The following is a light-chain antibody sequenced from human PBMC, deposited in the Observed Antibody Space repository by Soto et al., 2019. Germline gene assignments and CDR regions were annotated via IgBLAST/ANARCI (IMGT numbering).Light chain of an antibody. CDR1: QSVGSK. CDR3: QERSKWPLYT. J-gene: IGKJ2*01. CDR2: GAS. Sequence: EIVMTQSSATLSVSPGERATLSCRASQSVGSKLIWYQHRPGQAPRLLIYGASARATGIPARFSGSGSGTEFTLTISSLQSEDSAIYYCQERSKWPLYTFGQGTKLEIK. V-gene: IGKV3-15*01.